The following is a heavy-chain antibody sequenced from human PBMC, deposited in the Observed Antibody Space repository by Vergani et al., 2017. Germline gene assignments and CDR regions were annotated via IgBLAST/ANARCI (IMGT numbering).Heavy chain of an antibody. Sequence: QVQLVESGGGVVQPGGSLRLSCAASGFTFSSYGMHWVRQAPGKGLEWVAFIRYDGSNKYYADSVKGRFTISRDNSKNTLYLQMNNLRAEDTAVYYCAKGRYCSGGSCYGSVYWGQGTLVTVSS. CDR3: AKGRYCSGGSCYGSVY. D-gene: IGHD2-15*01. J-gene: IGHJ4*02. V-gene: IGHV3-30*02. CDR1: GFTFSSYG. CDR2: IRYDGSNK.